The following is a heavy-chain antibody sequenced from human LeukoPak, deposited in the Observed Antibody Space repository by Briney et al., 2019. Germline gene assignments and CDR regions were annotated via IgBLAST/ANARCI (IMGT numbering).Heavy chain of an antibody. D-gene: IGHD6-13*01. CDR2: TYYRSKWYN. Sequence: SQTLSLTCAISGDSVSSNSAAWNWIRQSPSRGLEWLGRTYYRSKWYNDYAVSVKSRITINPDTSKNQFSLQLNSVTPEDTAVYYCARGTGYSSPMLRHNWFDPWGQGTLVTVSS. CDR1: GDSVSSNSAA. V-gene: IGHV6-1*01. J-gene: IGHJ5*02. CDR3: ARGTGYSSPMLRHNWFDP.